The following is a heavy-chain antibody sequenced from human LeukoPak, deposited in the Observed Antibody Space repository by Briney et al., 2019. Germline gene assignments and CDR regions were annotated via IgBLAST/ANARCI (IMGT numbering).Heavy chain of an antibody. D-gene: IGHD6-19*01. CDR3: ARDVGSSGGFRY. CDR1: GGSFSGYY. CDR2: INHSGST. Sequence: SETLSLTCAVYGGSFSGYYWSWIRQPPGKGLEWIGEINHSGSTNYNPSLKSRISISIDTSKNQFSLKLSSVTAADTAVYYCARDVGSSGGFRYWGQGTLVTVSS. J-gene: IGHJ4*02. V-gene: IGHV4-34*10.